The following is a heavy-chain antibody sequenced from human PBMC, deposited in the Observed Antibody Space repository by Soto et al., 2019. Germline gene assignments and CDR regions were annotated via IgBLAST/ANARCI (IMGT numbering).Heavy chain of an antibody. CDR3: AREDRDRETGLVPAAIDGMDV. J-gene: IGHJ6*02. D-gene: IGHD2-2*01. CDR2: IIPVFGIA. Sequence: QVQLVQSGADVKKPGSSVKVSCKASGGTFSRYSFTWVRQAPGHGLEWMGRIIPVFGIASYAQKFQGRVTITADNSTSTAYMELSSLRSEDTPVYYCAREDRDRETGLVPAAIDGMDVWGQGTTVTVSS. CDR1: GGTFSRYS. V-gene: IGHV1-69*08.